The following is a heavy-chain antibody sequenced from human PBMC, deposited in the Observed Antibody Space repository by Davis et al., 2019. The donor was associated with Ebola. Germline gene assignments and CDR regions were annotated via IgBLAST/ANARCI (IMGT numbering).Heavy chain of an antibody. J-gene: IGHJ3*02. D-gene: IGHD3-22*01. CDR3: ARTYYYDSSGYRNAFDI. CDR2: ISYDGSDK. CDR1: GFTFSTYA. Sequence: PGGSLRLSCAASGFTFSTYAMHWVRQAPGKGLEWVAVISYDGSDKYYADSVKGRLTISRDNSKNTLYLQMISLRAEETAVYYCARTYYYDSSGYRNAFDIWGQGTMVTVSS. V-gene: IGHV3-30-3*01.